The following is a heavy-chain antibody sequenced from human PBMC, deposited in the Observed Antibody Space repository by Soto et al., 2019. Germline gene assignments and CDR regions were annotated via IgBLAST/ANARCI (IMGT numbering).Heavy chain of an antibody. Sequence: PGGSLRLSCAASGFTFSSYAMHWVRQAPGKGLEWVGFIWYDGSNTFYAESVKGRFTISRDNSKNTVYLQINALRAEDTAVYYCARDFSRVIVAPGYWGQGTLGTVSS. CDR2: IWYDGSNT. V-gene: IGHV3-33*01. CDR1: GFTFSSYA. D-gene: IGHD5-12*01. CDR3: ARDFSRVIVAPGY. J-gene: IGHJ4*02.